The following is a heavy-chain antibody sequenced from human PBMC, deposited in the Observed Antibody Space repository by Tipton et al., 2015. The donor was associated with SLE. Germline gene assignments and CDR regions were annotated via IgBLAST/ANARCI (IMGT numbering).Heavy chain of an antibody. J-gene: IGHJ3*02. CDR2: IYHSGST. Sequence: LRLSCAVSGYSISSVYYWGWIRQPPGKGLEWIGSIYHSGSTYYNPSLKSRVTISVDTSKNQFSLKLSSVTAADTAVYYCARDLGWDAFDIWGQGTMVTVSS. V-gene: IGHV4-38-2*02. D-gene: IGHD2-15*01. CDR1: GYSISSVYY. CDR3: ARDLGWDAFDI.